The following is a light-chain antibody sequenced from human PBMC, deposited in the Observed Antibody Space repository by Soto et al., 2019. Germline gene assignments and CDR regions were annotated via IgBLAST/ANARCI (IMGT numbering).Light chain of an antibody. Sequence: DIQMTQTPSTLSVSVGDRVTINCRASQNVNDYLAWYQQKPGNSPKVLIYDASTLESGVPSRFSGSGSGTEFTLTISGLQADDFATYYCQQYSSHRTFGQGTRWIS. CDR2: DAS. CDR1: QNVNDY. V-gene: IGKV1-5*01. CDR3: QQYSSHRT. J-gene: IGKJ1*01.